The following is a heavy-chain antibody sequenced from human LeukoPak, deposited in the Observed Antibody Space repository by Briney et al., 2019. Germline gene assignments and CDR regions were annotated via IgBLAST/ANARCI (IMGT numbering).Heavy chain of an antibody. J-gene: IGHJ4*02. CDR3: VRDKIQWLRYSYFDY. CDR1: GFTFSRYS. V-gene: IGHV3-48*01. D-gene: IGHD5-12*01. CDR2: TSGSSGSTI. Sequence: GGSLRLSCKASGFTFSRYSMNWVRQAPGRGLEWLSYTSGSSGSTIYYAQSVRGRFTISRDDAKNTLYLQMNSLRADDTAVYFCVRDKIQWLRYSYFDYWGQGVLVTVSS.